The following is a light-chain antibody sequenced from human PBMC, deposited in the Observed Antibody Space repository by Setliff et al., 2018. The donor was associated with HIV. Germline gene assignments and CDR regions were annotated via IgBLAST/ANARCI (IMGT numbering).Light chain of an antibody. CDR3: SIHRSRGYV. J-gene: IGLJ1*01. CDR1: SSDVGSYKL. Sequence: QSALTQPASVSGSPGQSITISCTGTSSDVGSYKLVSWYQQHPGKAPKLIIYDVTTRPSGVSNRFSGSKSGNTASLTISGLQAEDEADYYCSIHRSRGYVFGTGTKVTVL. CDR2: DVT. V-gene: IGLV2-14*02.